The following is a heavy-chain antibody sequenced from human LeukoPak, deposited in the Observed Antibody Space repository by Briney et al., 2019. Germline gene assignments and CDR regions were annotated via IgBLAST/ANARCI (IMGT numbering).Heavy chain of an antibody. Sequence: GGSLRLSCAASGFTFSSYSMNWVRQAPGKGLEWVSYISSSSSTIYYADSVKGRFTIPRDNAKNSLYLQMNSLRAEDTAVYYCAGGIVTANPYGMDVWGQGTTVTVSS. CDR2: ISSSSSTI. CDR1: GFTFSSYS. V-gene: IGHV3-48*01. D-gene: IGHD2-21*02. J-gene: IGHJ6*02. CDR3: AGGIVTANPYGMDV.